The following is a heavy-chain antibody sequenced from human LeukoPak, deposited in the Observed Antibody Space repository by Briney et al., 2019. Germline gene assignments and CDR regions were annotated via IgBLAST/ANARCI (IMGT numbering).Heavy chain of an antibody. D-gene: IGHD3-16*01. CDR3: ARGRLITFGGVDY. V-gene: IGHV4-4*02. CDR2: IYHSEST. CDR1: GGSISSSNW. J-gene: IGHJ4*02. Sequence: SGTLSLTCSVSGGSISSSNWWSWLRQSPGKGLEWIGEIYHSESTNYNPSLKSRVTISVDTSKNQFSLKLSSVTAADTAVYYCARGRLITFGGVDYWGQGTLVTVSS.